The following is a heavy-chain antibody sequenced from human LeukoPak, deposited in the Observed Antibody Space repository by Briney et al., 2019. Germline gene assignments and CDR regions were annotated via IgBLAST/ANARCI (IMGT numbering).Heavy chain of an antibody. D-gene: IGHD2-21*01. CDR2: VTGRGTT. CDR3: ATDPVGDCCGFDH. CDR1: GFIFSNYA. Sequence: GGSLRLSRAASGFIFSNYAMNWVRQAPGKGLEWVSTVTGRGTTYYADSVKGRFTSSRDNSKNTMSLQMNSLRAEDTAVYYCATDPVGDCCGFDHWGQGTLVTVSS. V-gene: IGHV3-23*01. J-gene: IGHJ4*02.